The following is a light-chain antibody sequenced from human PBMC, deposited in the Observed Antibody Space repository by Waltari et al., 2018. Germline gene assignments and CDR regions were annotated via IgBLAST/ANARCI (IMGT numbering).Light chain of an antibody. CDR3: CSYADRYIYV. V-gene: IGLV2-11*01. Sequence: QSALTQPRSVSGSPRQSVTISCTGTSSDIGGYNYVSWYQHHPGKAPKFMIYDVSQRPSGVPDRFSGSKSGNTASLTISGLQAEDEADYYCCSYADRYIYVFGTGTKVTVL. CDR2: DVS. J-gene: IGLJ1*01. CDR1: SSDIGGYNY.